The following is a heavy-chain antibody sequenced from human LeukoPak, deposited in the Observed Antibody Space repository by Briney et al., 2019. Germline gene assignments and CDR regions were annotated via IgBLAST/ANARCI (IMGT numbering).Heavy chain of an antibody. Sequence: SETLSLTCAVYGGSFSGYYWSWIRQPPGKGLEWIGEINHSGSTNYNPSLKSRVTISVDTSKNQFSLKLSSVTAADTAVYYCAREDGDAGFDYWGQGTLVTVSS. CDR1: GGSFSGYY. J-gene: IGHJ4*02. V-gene: IGHV4-34*01. D-gene: IGHD4-17*01. CDR2: INHSGST. CDR3: AREDGDAGFDY.